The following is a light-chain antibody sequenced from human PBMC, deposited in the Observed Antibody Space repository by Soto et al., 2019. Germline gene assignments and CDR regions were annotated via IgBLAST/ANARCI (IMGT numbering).Light chain of an antibody. J-gene: IGKJ4*01. CDR2: DAS. CDR1: QSVSSY. V-gene: IGKV3-11*01. CDR3: QQRSDWPLT. Sequence: IVLTHSPATLSLSPWERATLSFRASQSVSSYLAWYQQKPGQAPRLLIYDASNRATGIPARFSGSGSGTDFTLTISSLEPEDFAVYYCQQRSDWPLTFGGGTKVDIK.